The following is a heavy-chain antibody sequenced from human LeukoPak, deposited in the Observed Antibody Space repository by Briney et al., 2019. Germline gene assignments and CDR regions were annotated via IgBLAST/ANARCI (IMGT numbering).Heavy chain of an antibody. CDR3: ATDDYGGLDY. V-gene: IGHV3-21*01. Sequence: GGSLRLSYAASGFTFSSYRMNWVRQAPGKGLEWVSSISSSSLYIYYADSVKGRFTISRDNAKNSLYLQLNSLRAEDTAVYYCATDDYGGLDYWGQGTLVTVSS. CDR2: ISSSSLYI. D-gene: IGHD4-23*01. J-gene: IGHJ4*02. CDR1: GFTFSSYR.